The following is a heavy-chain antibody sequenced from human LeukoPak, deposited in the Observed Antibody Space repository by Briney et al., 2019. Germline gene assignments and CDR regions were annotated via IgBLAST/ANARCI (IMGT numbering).Heavy chain of an antibody. D-gene: IGHD6-19*01. J-gene: IGHJ4*02. CDR2: ISDIGRT. CDR3: ARNQLGSGWHSSAY. CDR1: GGSINNYY. Sequence: SETLSLTCTVSGGSINNYYGTWIRQAPGKGLEWIGYISDIGRTNYNPSLKSRVTISVDTSKNQFSLKLTSVTAADTAVYYCARNQLGSGWHSSAYWGQGTLVTVSS. V-gene: IGHV4-59*01.